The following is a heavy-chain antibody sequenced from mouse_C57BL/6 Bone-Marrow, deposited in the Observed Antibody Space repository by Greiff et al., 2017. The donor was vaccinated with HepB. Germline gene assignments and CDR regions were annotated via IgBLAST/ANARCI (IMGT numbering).Heavy chain of an antibody. CDR3: ARKGDYYGSSSAWFAY. CDR2: IWSGGST. J-gene: IGHJ3*01. V-gene: IGHV2-2*01. CDR1: GFSLTSYG. D-gene: IGHD1-1*01. Sequence: QVQLQQSGPGLVQPSQSLSITCTVSGFSLTSYGVHWVRQSPGKGLEWLGVIWSGGSTDYNAAFISRLSISKDNSKSQVFFKMNSLQADDTAIYYCARKGDYYGSSSAWFAYWGQGTLVTVSA.